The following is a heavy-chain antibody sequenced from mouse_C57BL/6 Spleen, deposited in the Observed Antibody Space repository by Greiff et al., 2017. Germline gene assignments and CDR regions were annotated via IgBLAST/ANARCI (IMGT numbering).Heavy chain of an antibody. J-gene: IGHJ3*01. D-gene: IGHD2-4*01. CDR1: GYAFSSSW. CDR2: IYPGDGDT. V-gene: IGHV1-82*01. CDR3: ARSGIYYDYDWFAY. Sequence: QVHVKQSGPELVKPGASVKISCKASGYAFSSSWMNWVKQRPGKGLEWIGRIYPGDGDTNYNGKFKGKATLTADKSSSTAYMQLSSLTSEDSAVYFCARSGIYYDYDWFAYWGQGTLVTVSA.